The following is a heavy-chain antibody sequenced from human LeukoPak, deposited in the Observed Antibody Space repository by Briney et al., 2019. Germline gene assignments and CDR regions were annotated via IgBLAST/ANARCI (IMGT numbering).Heavy chain of an antibody. Sequence: PAGSLRLSCAASGFTFSSYGMHWVRQAPGKGLEWVAFIRYDGSNKYYADSVKGRFTISRDNSKNTLYLQMNSLRAEATAVDDCARAEHLSVAGPMDVWGKGTTVTISS. D-gene: IGHD6-19*01. CDR1: GFTFSSYG. J-gene: IGHJ6*04. CDR2: IRYDGSNK. V-gene: IGHV3-30*02. CDR3: ARAEHLSVAGPMDV.